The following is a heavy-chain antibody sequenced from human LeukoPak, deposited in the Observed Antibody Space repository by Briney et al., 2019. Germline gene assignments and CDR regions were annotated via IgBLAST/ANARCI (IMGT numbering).Heavy chain of an antibody. CDR3: ARVRIVVASRDAFDI. J-gene: IGHJ3*02. V-gene: IGHV3-7*01. Sequence: GGSLRLSCAASGFTFSSHWMSWVRQAPGKGLEWVANIKQDGSEKYYVDSVKGRFTISRDNAKNSLYLQMNSLRAEDTAVYYCARVRIVVASRDAFDIWGQGTMVTVSS. D-gene: IGHD2-2*01. CDR2: IKQDGSEK. CDR1: GFTFSSHW.